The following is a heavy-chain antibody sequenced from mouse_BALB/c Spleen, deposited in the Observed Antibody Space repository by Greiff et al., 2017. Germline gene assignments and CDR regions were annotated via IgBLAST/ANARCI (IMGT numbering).Heavy chain of an antibody. D-gene: IGHD1-1*01. CDR2: ISSGSSTI. CDR1: GFTFSSFG. J-gene: IGHJ2*01. V-gene: IGHV5-17*02. Sequence: EVQGVESGGGLVQPGGSRKLSCAASGFTFSSFGMHWVRQAPEKGLEWVAYISSGSSTIYYADTVKGRFTISRDNPKNTLFLQMTSLRSEDTAMYYCARENYYGSNFDDWGQGTTLTVSS. CDR3: ARENYYGSNFDD.